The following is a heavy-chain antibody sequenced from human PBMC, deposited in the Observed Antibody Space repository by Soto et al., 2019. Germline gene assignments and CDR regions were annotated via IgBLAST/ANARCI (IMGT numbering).Heavy chain of an antibody. V-gene: IGHV3-30-3*01. J-gene: IGHJ4*02. CDR1: GFTFSSYA. Sequence: GGSLRLSCAASGFTFSSYAMHWVRQAPGNGLEWVAVISYDGSNKYYADSVKGRFTISRDNSKNTLYLQMNSLRAEDTAVYYCARDSAMTTVTNFDYWGQGTLVTVSS. CDR2: ISYDGSNK. D-gene: IGHD4-17*01. CDR3: ARDSAMTTVTNFDY.